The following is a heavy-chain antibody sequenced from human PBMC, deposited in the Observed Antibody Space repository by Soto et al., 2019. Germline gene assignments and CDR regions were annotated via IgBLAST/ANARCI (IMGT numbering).Heavy chain of an antibody. CDR3: ARAYGDYVFDY. Sequence: QVQLQESGPGLVKPSETLSLTCTVSGGSISSYYWSWIRQPPGKGLEWIGYIYYSRSTNYNPSLKSRVTMSVDTSKNQFSLKLSSVTAADTAVYYCARAYGDYVFDYWGQGTLVTVSS. CDR1: GGSISSYY. V-gene: IGHV4-59*01. J-gene: IGHJ4*02. D-gene: IGHD4-17*01. CDR2: IYYSRST.